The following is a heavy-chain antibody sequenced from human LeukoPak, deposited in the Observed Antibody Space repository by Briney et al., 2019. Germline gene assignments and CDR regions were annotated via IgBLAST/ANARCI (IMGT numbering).Heavy chain of an antibody. V-gene: IGHV1-18*01. CDR1: GYTFTTYG. J-gene: IGHJ1*01. Sequence: ASVKVSCKASGYTFTTYGISWVRQAPGQGLEWMGWISTYNGNTNYAQKFQDRVSMTTDTSTSTAYMELRSLRSDDTAVYYCARDSQVSSIWYGFQRPGQYFQHWGQGTLVTVSS. CDR2: ISTYNGNT. CDR3: ARDSQVSSIWYGFQRPGQYFQH. D-gene: IGHD6-13*01.